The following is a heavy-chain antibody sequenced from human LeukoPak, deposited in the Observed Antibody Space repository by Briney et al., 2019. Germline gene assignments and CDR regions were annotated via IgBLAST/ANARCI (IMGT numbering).Heavy chain of an antibody. Sequence: QPGGPLRLSCAASGFTFSSYAMIGVPQAPGKGLEWVSAISGSGGSTYYADSVKGRFTISRDNSKNTLYLKLNSLRAGDTAVYYCEPLDPRGGGQGTLVTVYS. J-gene: IGHJ4*02. CDR1: GFTFSSYA. CDR2: ISGSGGST. V-gene: IGHV3-23*01. CDR3: EPLDPRG.